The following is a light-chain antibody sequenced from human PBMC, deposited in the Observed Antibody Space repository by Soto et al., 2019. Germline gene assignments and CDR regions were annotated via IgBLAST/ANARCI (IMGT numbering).Light chain of an antibody. J-gene: IGKJ1*01. CDR3: QQRSNWWT. V-gene: IGKV3-11*01. CDR1: QIISSY. Sequence: EVVLTQSPATLSLSPGERATLSCRASQIISSYLAWYQQKPGQAPMLLIYDASNRATGIPARFSGSGSGTDFTLTISRLEPEDFAVYYCQQRSNWWTFGQGTKVEIK. CDR2: DAS.